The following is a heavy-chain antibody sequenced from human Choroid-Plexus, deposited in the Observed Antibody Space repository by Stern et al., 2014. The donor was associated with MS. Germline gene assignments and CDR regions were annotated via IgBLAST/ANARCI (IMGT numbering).Heavy chain of an antibody. Sequence: VQLVESGGGVVQPGRPLRLSCVASGFTFGSCAMHWVRQAPGQGLEWVAGVSYDGSNKYYADSVKGRFTISRDNSQNTLYMEMSSLRPEDTAVYYCAKDRQYLTYFFDHWGQGSLGTVSS. J-gene: IGHJ5*02. V-gene: IGHV3-30*18. CDR1: GFTFGSCA. CDR3: AKDRQYLTYFFDH. D-gene: IGHD2/OR15-2a*01. CDR2: VSYDGSNK.